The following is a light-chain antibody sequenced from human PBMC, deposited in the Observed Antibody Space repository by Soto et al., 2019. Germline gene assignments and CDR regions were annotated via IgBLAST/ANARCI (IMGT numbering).Light chain of an antibody. Sequence: EIVMTQSPATLSVSPGERATLSCRASQSLSGKLAWFQQRPGQAPRLLIYDTSTRATGIPARFSGSGSGTEFTLTISSLQSEDFAVYYCHQRYTWPLTFGGGTKVEIK. CDR3: HQRYTWPLT. CDR1: QSLSGK. CDR2: DTS. J-gene: IGKJ4*01. V-gene: IGKV3-15*01.